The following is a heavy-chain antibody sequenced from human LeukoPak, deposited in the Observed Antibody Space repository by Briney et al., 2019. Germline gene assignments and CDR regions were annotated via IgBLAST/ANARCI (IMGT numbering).Heavy chain of an antibody. J-gene: IGHJ4*02. D-gene: IGHD3-22*01. CDR2: INAGNGNT. CDR1: GYTFTSYA. V-gene: IGHV1-3*03. CDR3: ARGPRYYYDSSGYFDY. Sequence: ASVKVSCKACGYTFTSYAMHWVRQAPGQRLEWMGWINAGNGNTKYSPEFQGRVTITRDTSASTAYMELSSLRSEDMAVYYCARGPRYYYDSSGYFDYWGQGTLVTVSS.